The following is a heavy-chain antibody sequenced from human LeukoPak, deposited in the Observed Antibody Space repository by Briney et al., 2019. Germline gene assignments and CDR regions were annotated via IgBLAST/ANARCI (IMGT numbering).Heavy chain of an antibody. D-gene: IGHD3-3*01. Sequence: ASVKASCKASGYTFTSYYMHWVRQAPGQGLEWMGIINPSGGSTSYAQKFQGRVTMSRDTSTSTVYMELSSLRSEDTAVYYCARGGVHYYYMDVWGKGTTVTVSS. CDR3: ARGGVHYYYMDV. V-gene: IGHV1-46*01. J-gene: IGHJ6*03. CDR1: GYTFTSYY. CDR2: INPSGGST.